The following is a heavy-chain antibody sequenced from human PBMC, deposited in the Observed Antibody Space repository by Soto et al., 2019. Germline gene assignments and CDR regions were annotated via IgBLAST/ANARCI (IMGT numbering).Heavy chain of an antibody. CDR2: IYYSGST. V-gene: IGHV4-30-4*01. D-gene: IGHD6-13*01. J-gene: IGHJ4*02. CDR1: GGSFSGSY. CDR3: ARRIAAAGTPFDY. Sequence: SETLSLTCAVYGGSFSGSYWSWIRQPPGKGLEWIGYIYYSGSTYYNPSLKSRVTISVDTSKNQFSLKLSSVTAADTAVYYCARRIAAAGTPFDYWGQGTLVTVSS.